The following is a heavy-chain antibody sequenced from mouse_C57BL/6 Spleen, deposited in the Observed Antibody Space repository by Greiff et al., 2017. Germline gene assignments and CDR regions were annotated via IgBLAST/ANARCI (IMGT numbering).Heavy chain of an antibody. V-gene: IGHV1-55*01. J-gene: IGHJ4*01. Sequence: QVQLQQPGAELVKPGASVKMSCKASGYTFTSYWITWVQQRPGQGLEWMGDIYPGSGSHNYNEKFKSQATLTSDTSTSTAYMQLSSLTSEDSAVYYCAIPLTTVVAKGYYAMDYWGQGTSVTVSS. CDR1: GYTFTSYW. D-gene: IGHD1-1*01. CDR3: AIPLTTVVAKGYYAMDY. CDR2: IYPGSGSH.